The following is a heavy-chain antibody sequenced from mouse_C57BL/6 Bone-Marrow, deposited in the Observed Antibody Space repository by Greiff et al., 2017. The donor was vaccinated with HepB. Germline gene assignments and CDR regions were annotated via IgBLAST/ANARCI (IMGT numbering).Heavy chain of an antibody. CDR2: ISSGSSTI. CDR1: GFTFSDYG. CDR3: ARSTMITTSYFDY. D-gene: IGHD2-4*01. J-gene: IGHJ2*01. V-gene: IGHV5-17*01. Sequence: EVKLVESGGGLVKPGGSLKLSCAASGFTFSDYGMHWVRQAPEKGLEWVAYISSGSSTIYYADTVKGRFTISRDNAKNTLFLQMTSLRSEDTAMYYCARSTMITTSYFDYWGQGTTLTVSS.